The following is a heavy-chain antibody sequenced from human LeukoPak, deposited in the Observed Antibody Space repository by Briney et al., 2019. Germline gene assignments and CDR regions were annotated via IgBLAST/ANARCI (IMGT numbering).Heavy chain of an antibody. J-gene: IGHJ4*02. D-gene: IGHD3-16*01. CDR1: GGSISSSSYY. V-gene: IGHV4-39*02. Sequence: PSETLSLTCTVSGGSISSSSYYWGWIRQPPGKGLEWIGNIHYSESTYYTPSLKSRVTISVDTSKNQFSLKLSSVTAADTALYYCAREGGIKDYWGQGTLVTVSS. CDR2: IHYSEST. CDR3: AREGGIKDY.